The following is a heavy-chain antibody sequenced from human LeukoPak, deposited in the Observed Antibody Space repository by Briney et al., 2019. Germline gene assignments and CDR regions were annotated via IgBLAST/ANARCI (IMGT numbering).Heavy chain of an antibody. CDR1: GYTFTGYY. Sequence: ASVKVSCKASGYTFTGYYMLWVREAPGQGLEWMGWINPNSGGTNYAQKSQGRVTMTRDTSISTAYMELSRLRSDDTAVYYCARVVPAATKRYFDDWGQGTLVTVSS. V-gene: IGHV1-2*02. CDR3: ARVVPAATKRYFDD. D-gene: IGHD2-2*01. J-gene: IGHJ4*02. CDR2: INPNSGGT.